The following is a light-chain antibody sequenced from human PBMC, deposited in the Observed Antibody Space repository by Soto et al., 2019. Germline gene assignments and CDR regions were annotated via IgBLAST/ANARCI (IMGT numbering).Light chain of an antibody. Sequence: EIVLTQSPGTLSLSSGERATLSCLASQSVSSYYLAWYQQKPGQAPRLLIYAASSRATGIPDRFSGGGSGTDFTLTISRLEPEDFAVYYCQQCGSSPWTFGQGTKVDI. J-gene: IGKJ1*01. CDR3: QQCGSSPWT. V-gene: IGKV3-20*01. CDR2: AAS. CDR1: QSVSSYY.